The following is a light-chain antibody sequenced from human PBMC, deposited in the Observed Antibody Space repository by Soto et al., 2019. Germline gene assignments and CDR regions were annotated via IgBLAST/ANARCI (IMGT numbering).Light chain of an antibody. CDR2: GAS. J-gene: IGKJ5*01. CDR1: QSVSSN. CDR3: QQYNNWPPT. Sequence: EIVMTQSPATLSVSPGQRATLSCRASQSVSSNLAWYQQKPGQAPRLLIYGASTRATGIPARFSGSRSGTEVTLTISSLQSEDFAVYYCQQYNNWPPTFGQGKRLEI. V-gene: IGKV3-15*01.